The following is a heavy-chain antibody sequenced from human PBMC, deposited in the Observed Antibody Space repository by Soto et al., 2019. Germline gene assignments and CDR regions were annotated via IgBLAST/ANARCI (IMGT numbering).Heavy chain of an antibody. CDR3: AINGKSSSWFPARFDY. D-gene: IGHD6-13*01. Sequence: LETMSLTCDVFGGSFGGYYWSRIRQPPGKGLEWIGEINHSGSTNYNPSLKSRVTISVDTSKNQFSLKLSSVTAADTAVYYCAINGKSSSWFPARFDYWGQGTLVTAPQ. CDR1: GGSFGGYY. V-gene: IGHV4-34*01. CDR2: INHSGST. J-gene: IGHJ4*02.